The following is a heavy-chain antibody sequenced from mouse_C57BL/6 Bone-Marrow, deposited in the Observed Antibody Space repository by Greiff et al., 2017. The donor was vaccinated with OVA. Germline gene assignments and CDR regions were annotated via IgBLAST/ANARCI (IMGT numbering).Heavy chain of an antibody. Sequence: QVHVKQPGAELVMPGASVKLSCKASGYTFTSYWMHWVKQRPGQGLEWIGEIDPSDSYTNYNQKFKGKSTLTVDKSSSTAYMQLSSLTSEDSAVYYCARSFITTVVAGAMDYWGQGTSVTVSS. D-gene: IGHD1-1*01. V-gene: IGHV1-69*01. CDR2: IDPSDSYT. J-gene: IGHJ4*01. CDR1: GYTFTSYW. CDR3: ARSFITTVVAGAMDY.